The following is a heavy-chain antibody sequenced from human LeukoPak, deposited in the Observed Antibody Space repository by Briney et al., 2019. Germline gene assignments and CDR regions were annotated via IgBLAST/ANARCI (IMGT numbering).Heavy chain of an antibody. V-gene: IGHV3-23*01. CDR1: GFTFSSYA. CDR2: ISGSGGSI. Sequence: GGSLRLSCAASGFTFSSYAMSWVREAPGKGLEWVSAISGSGGSIYYAESVKGRFTISRDNSKNTLYLQMTSLRAEDTAVYYCAAQRWLQLPFDDWGEGTLVTVSS. D-gene: IGHD5-24*01. J-gene: IGHJ4*02. CDR3: AAQRWLQLPFDD.